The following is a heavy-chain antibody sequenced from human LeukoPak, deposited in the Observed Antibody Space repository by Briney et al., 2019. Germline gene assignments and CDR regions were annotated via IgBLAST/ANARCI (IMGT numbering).Heavy chain of an antibody. CDR3: ARVEVRGYTYGYTTFNYYMYV. J-gene: IGHJ6*03. CDR1: GYKFINYW. Sequence: GESVKISCEGSGYKFINYWVAWVRQMPGKGLEWMGIIYPGDSDIRYSPSFEGQVTLSADKYVNTAYLQWSSLKASDTAIYYCARVEVRGYTYGYTTFNYYMYVWAKGTTVTVSS. D-gene: IGHD5-18*01. V-gene: IGHV5-51*01. CDR2: IYPGDSDI.